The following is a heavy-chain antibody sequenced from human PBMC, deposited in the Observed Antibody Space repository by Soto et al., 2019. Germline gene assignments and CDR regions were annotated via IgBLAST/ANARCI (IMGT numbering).Heavy chain of an antibody. CDR1: GDSISSGYF. D-gene: IGHD2-2*01. CDR2: IYHSGTT. J-gene: IGHJ5*02. CDR3: ARDAGADIVVVSAGNNWFDP. V-gene: IGHV4-38-2*02. Sequence: SETLSLTCAVSGDSISSGYFWAWIRQPPGKGLEWIGSIYHSGTTYYNPSFNSRVTISVDTSKNQFSLKLSSVTAADTAVYYCARDAGADIVVVSAGNNWFDPWGQGTLVTVSS.